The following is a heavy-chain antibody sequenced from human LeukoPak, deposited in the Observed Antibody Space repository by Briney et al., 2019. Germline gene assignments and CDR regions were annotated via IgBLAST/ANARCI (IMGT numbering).Heavy chain of an antibody. V-gene: IGHV3-73*01. D-gene: IGHD2/OR15-2a*01. CDR3: VKEADNSGTYYMDV. Sequence: GGSLRLSCAASGFTFSGSAMHWVRQASGKGLEWVGRIRSKANSYATAYAASGKGRLTISRADSKNTAYLQMNSLKTEDTAVYYCVKEADNSGTYYMDVWGKGTTVTVSS. CDR2: IRSKANSYAT. CDR1: GFTFSGSA. J-gene: IGHJ6*03.